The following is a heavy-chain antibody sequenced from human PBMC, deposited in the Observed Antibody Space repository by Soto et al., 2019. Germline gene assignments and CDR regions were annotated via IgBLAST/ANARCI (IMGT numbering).Heavy chain of an antibody. CDR2: ISGSGGST. J-gene: IGHJ4*02. V-gene: IGHV3-23*01. CDR1: GFTFSSYA. Sequence: EVRLLESGGGLVQPGGSLRLSCAASGFTFSSYAMSGVRQAPGKGLEGVSAISGSGGSTYYADSVKGRFTISRDNSKNTLYMQMNRLRAEDTVVYYCAKGGGDYVSGSYPFWYWGQGTLVTVSS. D-gene: IGHD3-10*01. CDR3: AKGGGDYVSGSYPFWY.